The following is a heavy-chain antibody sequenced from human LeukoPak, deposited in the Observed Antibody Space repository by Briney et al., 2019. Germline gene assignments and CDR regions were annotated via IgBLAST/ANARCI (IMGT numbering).Heavy chain of an antibody. CDR3: ARVLGQWLERWFDP. Sequence: GSLRLSCAASGFTFSSYGMSWVRQAPGKGLEWASAISGSGGSTYYADSVKGRFTISRDNSKNTLYLQMNSLRAEDAALYYCARVLGQWLERWFDPWGQGTLVTVSS. V-gene: IGHV3-23*01. D-gene: IGHD6-19*01. CDR2: ISGSGGST. J-gene: IGHJ5*02. CDR1: GFTFSSYG.